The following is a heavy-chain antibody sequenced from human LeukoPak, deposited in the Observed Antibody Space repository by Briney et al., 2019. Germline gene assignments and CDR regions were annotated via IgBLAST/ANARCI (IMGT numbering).Heavy chain of an antibody. Sequence: HPGGSLGLSCAGSGFIFNNYAMHWVRQPPGKGLEWVSGISWNSGSIDYADSVKGRFTISRDNAKNSLYLQMNSLRVEDTAFYYCAKDNRRHYTSGPNPDSLHWGQGALVTVSS. CDR3: AKDNRRHYTSGPNPDSLH. J-gene: IGHJ4*02. CDR2: ISWNSGSI. V-gene: IGHV3-9*01. CDR1: GFIFNNYA. D-gene: IGHD6-19*01.